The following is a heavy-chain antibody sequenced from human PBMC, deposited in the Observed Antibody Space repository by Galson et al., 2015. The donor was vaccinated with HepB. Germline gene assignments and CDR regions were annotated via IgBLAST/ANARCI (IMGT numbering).Heavy chain of an antibody. CDR1: GGSISSYY. D-gene: IGHD3-9*01. V-gene: IGHV4-59*01. CDR3: ARAPRYFDWLPPFNDY. J-gene: IGHJ4*02. Sequence: SETLSLTCTVSGGSISSYYWSWIRQPPGKGLEWIGYIYYSGSTNYNPSLKSRVTISVDTSKNQFSLKLSSVTAADTAVYYCARAPRYFDWLPPFNDYWGQGTLVTVSS. CDR2: IYYSGST.